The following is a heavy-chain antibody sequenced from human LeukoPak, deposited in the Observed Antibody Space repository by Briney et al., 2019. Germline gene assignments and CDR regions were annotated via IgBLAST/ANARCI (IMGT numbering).Heavy chain of an antibody. V-gene: IGHV4-34*09. Sequence: SETLSLTCAVYGGSSGGNYWSRARQPPGKGLEWIGEINHSGSTNYNPSLKSRVTISVDTSKNQFSLKLSSVTAADTAVYYCARVSGSSSLGYYYYYMDVWGKGTTVTVSS. CDR1: GGSSGGNY. CDR3: ARVSGSSSLGYYYYYMDV. J-gene: IGHJ6*03. CDR2: INHSGST. D-gene: IGHD6-6*01.